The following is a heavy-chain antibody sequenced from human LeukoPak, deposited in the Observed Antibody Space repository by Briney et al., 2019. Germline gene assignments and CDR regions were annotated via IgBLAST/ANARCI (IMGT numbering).Heavy chain of an antibody. CDR3: AKRVSTSGVYPAPDFDY. CDR2: ISGSGGAT. J-gene: IGHJ4*02. V-gene: IGHV3-23*01. D-gene: IGHD6-13*01. CDR1: GFTFSSYG. Sequence: GGSLRLSCGTSGFTFSSYGMSWVRQAPGKGLEWVSIISGSGGATYYADSVKGRFTISRDNSKNTLYLQMNSLRAEDTAVYHCAKRVSTSGVYPAPDFDYWGQGNLVTVSS.